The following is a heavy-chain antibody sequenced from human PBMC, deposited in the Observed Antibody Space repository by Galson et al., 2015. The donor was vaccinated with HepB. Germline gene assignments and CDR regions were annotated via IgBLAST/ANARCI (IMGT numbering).Heavy chain of an antibody. V-gene: IGHV4-59*01. J-gene: IGHJ4*02. CDR3: ARDPRAAAEWDY. CDR2: IYYSGST. CDR1: GGSISSYY. Sequence: SETLSLTCTVSGGSISSYYWSWIRQPPGKGLEWIGYIYYSGSTNYNPSLKSRVTISVDTSKNQFSLKLSSVTAADTAVYYCARDPRAAAEWDYWGQGTLVTVSS. D-gene: IGHD6-13*01.